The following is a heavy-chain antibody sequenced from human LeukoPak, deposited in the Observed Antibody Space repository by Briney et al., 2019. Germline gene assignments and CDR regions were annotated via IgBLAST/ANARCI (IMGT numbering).Heavy chain of an antibody. Sequence: SETLSLTCTVPGGSISSYYWTWIRQPAGKGLEWIGRIYPSGSTNYNPSLKSRVTMSVDTSKNQFSLKLTSVTAAGTAVYYCSTYSGGYAYYAYWGQGTLVTVSS. CDR3: STYSGGYAYYAY. CDR2: IYPSGST. V-gene: IGHV4-4*07. J-gene: IGHJ4*02. CDR1: GGSISSYY. D-gene: IGHD1-26*01.